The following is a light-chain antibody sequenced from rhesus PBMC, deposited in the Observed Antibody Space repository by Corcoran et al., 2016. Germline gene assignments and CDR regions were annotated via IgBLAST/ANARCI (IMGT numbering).Light chain of an antibody. V-gene: IGKV1-22*01. Sequence: DIQMTQSPSSLSASVGDTVTITCRASQSISNWLDWYQQKPGKAPKLLSYKASTLQSGVPSRFSGTGSGTDFTLTISSLQPEDFPTYYCLQYGSSPLTFGGGTKVELK. CDR2: KAS. J-gene: IGKJ4*01. CDR3: LQYGSSPLT. CDR1: QSISNW.